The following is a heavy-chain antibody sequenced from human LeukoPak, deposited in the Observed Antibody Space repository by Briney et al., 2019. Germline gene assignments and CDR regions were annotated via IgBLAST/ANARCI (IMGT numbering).Heavy chain of an antibody. J-gene: IGHJ4*02. CDR2: ISYDGRNK. V-gene: IGHV3-30*04. D-gene: IGHD3-22*01. Sequence: GGSLRLSCEASGFTFSSYAMHWVRQAPGQGLEWVTVISYDGRNKYYVDSVKGRFTISRDNSKNTVYLQMNSLRTEDTAVYYSASFWYYESSGSTDYWGQGTLVTVSS. CDR3: ASFWYYESSGSTDY. CDR1: GFTFSSYA.